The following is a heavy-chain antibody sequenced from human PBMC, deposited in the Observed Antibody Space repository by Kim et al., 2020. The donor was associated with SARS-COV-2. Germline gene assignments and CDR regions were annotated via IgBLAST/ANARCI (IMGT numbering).Heavy chain of an antibody. V-gene: IGHV3-53*01. CDR1: GFTVSSNY. CDR2: IYSDGST. CDR3: ARGGGAFCGDNCLRTFDL. D-gene: IGHD2-21*02. Sequence: GGSLRLSCAASGFTVSSNYMSWVRQAPGKGLEWVSNIYSDGSTYYANSVKGRFIISRDNSENTLYLQMNSLRVDDTAVYYCARGGGAFCGDNCLRTFDL. J-gene: IGHJ2*01.